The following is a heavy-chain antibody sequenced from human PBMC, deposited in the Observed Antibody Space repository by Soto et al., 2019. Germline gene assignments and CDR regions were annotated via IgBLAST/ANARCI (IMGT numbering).Heavy chain of an antibody. D-gene: IGHD4-17*01. J-gene: IGHJ2*01. CDR3: ARVSHGDFSDWYFEL. CDR2: INSYGSST. V-gene: IGHV3-74*01. CDR1: GYTFSSYW. Sequence: EVQLVESGGGLVQPGGSLRLSCAASGYTFSSYWMHWVRQAPGKGLVWVSRINSYGSSTNYADSAKGRFTISRDNAKKTLYLQMTSLRDEDTAVYYCARVSHGDFSDWYFELWGRGTLVTVSS.